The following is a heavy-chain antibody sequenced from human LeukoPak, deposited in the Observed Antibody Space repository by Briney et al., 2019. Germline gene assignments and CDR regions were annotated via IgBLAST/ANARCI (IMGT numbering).Heavy chain of an antibody. CDR3: ARENWANDY. J-gene: IGHJ4*02. Sequence: GGSLRLSCAASGFTFTTYWMTWVRQAPGKGLEWVANIKQDGSQKYYVDSVKGRFTISRDNAKSSLYLQMNSLKAEDTAVYYCARENWANDYWGQGTLVTVSS. V-gene: IGHV3-7*01. D-gene: IGHD7-27*01. CDR1: GFTFTTYW. CDR2: IKQDGSQK.